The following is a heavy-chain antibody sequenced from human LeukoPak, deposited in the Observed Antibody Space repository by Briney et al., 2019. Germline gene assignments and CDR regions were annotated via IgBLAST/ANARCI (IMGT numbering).Heavy chain of an antibody. D-gene: IGHD3-22*01. CDR1: GFTFSSYS. V-gene: IGHV3-21*01. CDR2: ISSGSSYI. CDR3: ARDYYKTYYYDSSGLSGYFDY. J-gene: IGHJ4*02. Sequence: GGSLRLSCAASGFTFSSYSMNWVRQAPGKGLEWVSSISSGSSYIYYADSVKGRFTISRDNAKNSLYLQMNSLRAEDTAVYYCARDYYKTYYYDSSGLSGYFDYWGQGTLVTVSS.